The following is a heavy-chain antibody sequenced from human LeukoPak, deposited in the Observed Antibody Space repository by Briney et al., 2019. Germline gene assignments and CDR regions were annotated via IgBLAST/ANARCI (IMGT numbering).Heavy chain of an antibody. CDR3: SYDTTGPEDY. CDR2: IRSDSSNQ. J-gene: IGHJ4*02. D-gene: IGHD2-8*01. Sequence: GGSLRLSCAASGFTFSSYGMHWVRQAPGKGPEWVAFIRSDSSNQYYADSVKGRFTISRDNSKNTLYLQMNSLRAEDTAVYYCSYDTTGPEDYWGQGTLVTVSS. V-gene: IGHV3-30*02. CDR1: GFTFSSYG.